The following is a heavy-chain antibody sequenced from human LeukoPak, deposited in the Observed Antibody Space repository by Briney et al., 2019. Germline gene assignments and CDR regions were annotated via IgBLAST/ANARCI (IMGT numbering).Heavy chain of an antibody. J-gene: IGHJ3*02. CDR1: GFTFSNAW. V-gene: IGHV3-15*01. Sequence: PGGSLRLSCAASGFTFSNAWMSWVRQAPGKGLEWVGRIKSKTDGGTTDYAAPVKGRFTISRDDSKNTLYLQMNSLKIEDTAVYYCTTDLSPDAFDIWGQGTMVTVSS. D-gene: IGHD2/OR15-2a*01. CDR3: TTDLSPDAFDI. CDR2: IKSKTDGGTT.